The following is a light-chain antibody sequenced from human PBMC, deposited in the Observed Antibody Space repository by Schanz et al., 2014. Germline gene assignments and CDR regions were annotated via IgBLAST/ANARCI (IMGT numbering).Light chain of an antibody. V-gene: IGKV1-27*01. CDR3: QQYSSYWA. CDR1: QGITNY. CDR2: AAS. Sequence: DIQMTQSPSSLSASVGDRVTITCRASQGITNYLAWYQQKPGKVPKLLISAASTLQSGVPSRFSGSGSGTDFTLTISSLQPEDVATYYCQQYSSYWAFGQGTKVEIK. J-gene: IGKJ1*01.